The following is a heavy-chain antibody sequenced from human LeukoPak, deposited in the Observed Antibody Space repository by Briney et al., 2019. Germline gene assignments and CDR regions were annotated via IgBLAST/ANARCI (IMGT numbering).Heavy chain of an antibody. CDR2: IYYSGST. CDR1: GGSISSGGYY. Sequence: SQTLSLTCTVSGGSISSGGYYWSWIRQHPGKGLEWIGYIYYSGSTYYNPSLKSRVTMSLDTSKNQLSLKLSSVSAVDTAVYYCARNDHDSSGFDNWGQGTLVTVSS. D-gene: IGHD3-22*01. J-gene: IGHJ4*02. V-gene: IGHV4-31*03. CDR3: ARNDHDSSGFDN.